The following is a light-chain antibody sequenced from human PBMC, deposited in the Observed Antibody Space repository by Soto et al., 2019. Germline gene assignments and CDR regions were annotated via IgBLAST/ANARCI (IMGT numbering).Light chain of an antibody. V-gene: IGKV1-9*01. Sequence: DIQLTQSPSFLSACVGDRVSISCRASQGISSDLAWYQQKPGKAPNLLIYAASALQTGVPSRFSGSGSGTEFTLTISGLQPEDFATYYCQQLNIYPITFGQGTRLEIK. CDR1: QGISSD. CDR3: QQLNIYPIT. CDR2: AAS. J-gene: IGKJ5*01.